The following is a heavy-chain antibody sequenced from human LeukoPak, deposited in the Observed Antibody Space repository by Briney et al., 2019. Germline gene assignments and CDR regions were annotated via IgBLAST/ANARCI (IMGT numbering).Heavy chain of an antibody. J-gene: IGHJ5*02. D-gene: IGHD1-1*01. CDR3: ARGGTASFDL. V-gene: IGHV3-48*04. Sequence: PGGSLRLSCAASGFTFSSYGMNWVRQAPGKGLEWISYISSSSTTLYYADSVKGRFTISRDNGRNSLYLQMNSLRAEDTAVYYCARGGTASFDLWGQGTLVTVSS. CDR1: GFTFSSYG. CDR2: ISSSSTTL.